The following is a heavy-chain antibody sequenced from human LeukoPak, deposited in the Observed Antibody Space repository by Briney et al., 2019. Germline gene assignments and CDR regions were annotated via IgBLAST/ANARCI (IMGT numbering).Heavy chain of an antibody. D-gene: IGHD3-10*01. CDR2: ISGTSSTI. V-gene: IGHV3-48*01. J-gene: IGHJ4*02. Sequence: GSLRISCVASGFTFTSYSMNWVRQAPGKGLEWVSYISGTSSTILYADSVQGRFIISRDNAKNSVFLQMNSLRAEDTAFYYCAKSGSHSFGFDHWGKGTLVTVSS. CDR3: AKSGSHSFGFDH. CDR1: GFTFTSYS.